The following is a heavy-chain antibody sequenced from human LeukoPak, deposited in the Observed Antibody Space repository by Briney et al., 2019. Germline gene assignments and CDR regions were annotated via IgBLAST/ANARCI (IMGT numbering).Heavy chain of an antibody. D-gene: IGHD4-23*01. V-gene: IGHV3-23*01. J-gene: IGHJ3*02. Sequence: GGSLRLSCEASGFTFSNYGMSWVRQAPGKGLEWVSAISGSGGSTYYADSVKGRFTISRDNSKNTLYLQMNSLRAEDTAVYYCAKSGGRTVADAFDIWGQGTMVTVSS. CDR2: ISGSGGST. CDR3: AKSGGRTVADAFDI. CDR1: GFTFSNYG.